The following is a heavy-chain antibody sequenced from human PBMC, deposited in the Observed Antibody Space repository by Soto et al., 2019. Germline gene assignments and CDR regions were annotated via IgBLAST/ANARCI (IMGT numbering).Heavy chain of an antibody. CDR2: IIPILGIA. D-gene: IGHD2-2*01. CDR1: GGTFSSYT. Sequence: QVQLVQSGAEVKKPGSSVKVSCKASGGTFSSYTISWVRQAPGQGLEWMGRIIPILGIANYAQKFQGRVTITADKSTSTAYMELSSLRSEDTAVYYCAREDWGCSSTSCYSSYYYYYGMDVWGQGTTVTVSS. V-gene: IGHV1-69*08. J-gene: IGHJ6*02. CDR3: AREDWGCSSTSCYSSYYYYYGMDV.